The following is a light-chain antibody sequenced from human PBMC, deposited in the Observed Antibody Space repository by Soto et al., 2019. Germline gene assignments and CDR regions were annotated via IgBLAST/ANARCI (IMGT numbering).Light chain of an antibody. J-gene: IGKJ1*01. V-gene: IGKV3-11*01. CDR2: DAS. CDR1: QSVSSY. CDR3: QQRSNWRVT. Sequence: EIVLTQSPGTLSLSPGERATLSCRASQSVSSYLAWYQQKPGQAPRLLIYDASTMGTGILARFSGSGSGTDLTRTISSLEPEDFAVYYCQQRSNWRVTLGQGTRVEVK.